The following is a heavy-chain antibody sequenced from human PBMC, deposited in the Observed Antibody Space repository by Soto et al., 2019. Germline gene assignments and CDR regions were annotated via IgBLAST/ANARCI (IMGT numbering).Heavy chain of an antibody. V-gene: IGHV1-69*01. CDR1: GDTDTNYV. D-gene: IGHD3-16*02. CDR3: EAEMTFGKLSVV. CDR2: IFPKFGTT. J-gene: IGHJ6*02. Sequence: QVQLVQSGAEVKKPGSSVKISCKASGDTDTNYVISWVRQAPGQGLEWMGGIFPKFGTTYSAQKLQDRLTITADESTSTVYMQLSSLRLDDTAVYYCEAEMTFGKLSVVWGQGTTVTVSS.